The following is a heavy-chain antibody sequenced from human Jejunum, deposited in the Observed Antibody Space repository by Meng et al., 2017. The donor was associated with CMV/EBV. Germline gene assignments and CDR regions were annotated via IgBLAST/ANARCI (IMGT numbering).Heavy chain of an antibody. J-gene: IGHJ5*02. D-gene: IGHD2-2*01. CDR2: IRSKTYSAAT. Sequence: FNLSDYTIHWVRQAPGKGLEGVGRIRSKTYSAATAYAASVKGRFIISRDDLKNTAYLQMNSLKTEDTAVYYCTRHSIVVVPAAGFDPWGQGTLVTVSS. CDR3: TRHSIVVVPAAGFDP. V-gene: IGHV3-73*01. CDR1: FNLSDYT.